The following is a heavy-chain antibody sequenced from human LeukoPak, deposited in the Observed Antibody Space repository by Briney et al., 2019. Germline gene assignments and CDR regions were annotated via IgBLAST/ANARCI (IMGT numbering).Heavy chain of an antibody. Sequence: AASVKVSCKASVYSFSGFYIHCMRQAHGQGLGWMGWINPKNGDTIYSQKFQGRVTMTRDTSINTAYMELSSLISDDTAVYYCARVGYTGYDYDHWGQGTLVTVSS. D-gene: IGHD5-12*01. J-gene: IGHJ5*02. CDR2: INPKNGDT. V-gene: IGHV1-2*02. CDR3: ARVGYTGYDYDH. CDR1: VYSFSGFY.